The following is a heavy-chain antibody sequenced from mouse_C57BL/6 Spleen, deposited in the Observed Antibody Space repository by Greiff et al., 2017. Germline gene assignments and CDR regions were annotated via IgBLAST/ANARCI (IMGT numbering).Heavy chain of an antibody. CDR2: IHPNSGST. CDR1: GYTFTSYW. J-gene: IGHJ4*01. Sequence: QVQLQQPGAELVKPGASVKLSCTASGYTFTSYWMHWVKQRPGQGLEWIGMIHPNSGSTNYNEKFKSKATLTVDKSSSTAYMQLRSLTSEDSAVYYGARGRGYYYDDAMDYWGQGTSVTVSS. V-gene: IGHV1-64*01. D-gene: IGHD2-4*01. CDR3: ARGRGYYYDDAMDY.